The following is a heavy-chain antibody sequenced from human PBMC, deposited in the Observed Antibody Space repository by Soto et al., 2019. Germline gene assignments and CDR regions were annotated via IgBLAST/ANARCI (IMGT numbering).Heavy chain of an antibody. CDR3: AGVGIVATAYFDY. Sequence: QVQLVQSGAEVKKPGASVKVSCKASGYNFTSYAMNWVRQAPGQRLEWMGWINAGNGNTKYSQKFQGRVTNTRDTSASTAYMELSSLRSEVTAVYYCAGVGIVATAYFDYWGQGTLVTVSS. J-gene: IGHJ4*02. CDR1: GYNFTSYA. CDR2: INAGNGNT. V-gene: IGHV1-3*01. D-gene: IGHD5-12*01.